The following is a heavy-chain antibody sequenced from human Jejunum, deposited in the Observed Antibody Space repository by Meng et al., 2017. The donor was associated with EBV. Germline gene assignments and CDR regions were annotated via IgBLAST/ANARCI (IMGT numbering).Heavy chain of an antibody. D-gene: IGHD5-24*01. CDR2: VSGTGGST. CDR1: GFTLGAYA. Sequence: GELFGLGGCWVQPGWSLILSCVASGFTLGAYAMSWVRQAPGKGLEWVSHVSGTGGSTYYADSVKGRFTASRDNSKNMLFLQMNSLRADDTAIYYCVRDGYNYIPFDYWGQGTLVTVSS. J-gene: IGHJ4*02. V-gene: IGHV3-23*01. CDR3: VRDGYNYIPFDY.